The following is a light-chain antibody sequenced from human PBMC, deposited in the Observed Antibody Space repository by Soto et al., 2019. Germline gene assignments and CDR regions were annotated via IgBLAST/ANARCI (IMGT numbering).Light chain of an antibody. CDR1: YNL. CDR2: EVN. J-gene: IGLJ2*01. V-gene: IGLV2-8*01. CDR3: SSYAGSNNLV. Sequence: QSALTQPASVSGSPGQSITISCSGTYNLVSWYQQHPGKAPKLMIFEVNKRPSGVPDRFSGSKSGNTASLTVSGLQGEDEADYYCSSYAGSNNLVFGGGTKLTVL.